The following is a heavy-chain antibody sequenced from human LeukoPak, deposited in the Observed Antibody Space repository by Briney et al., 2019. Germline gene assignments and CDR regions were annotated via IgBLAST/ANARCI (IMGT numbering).Heavy chain of an antibody. V-gene: IGHV1-69*05. CDR1: GGIFSSYA. D-gene: IGHD2-2*01. CDR3: ARPRMVPAATEDFYFDY. J-gene: IGHJ4*02. CDR2: IIPIFGTA. Sequence: SVKVSCKASGGIFSSYAISWVRQAPGQGLERMGRIIPIFGTANYAQKFQGRVTITTDESTSTAYMELSSLRSEDTAVYYCARPRMVPAATEDFYFDYWGQGTLVTVSS.